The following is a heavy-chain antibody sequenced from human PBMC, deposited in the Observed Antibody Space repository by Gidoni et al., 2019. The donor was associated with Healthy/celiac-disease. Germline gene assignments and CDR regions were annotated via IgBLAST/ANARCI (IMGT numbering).Heavy chain of an antibody. Sequence: QVQLQESGPGLVKPSQPLSLTCTVSGGLISSGGYYWSWIRQHPGKGLEWIGYIYYSGSTYYNTSHKSRVTISVDTSKNQFSLKLSSVTAADTAVYYCAREVRVGATPPDAFDIWGQGTMVTVSS. J-gene: IGHJ3*02. D-gene: IGHD1-26*01. CDR3: AREVRVGATPPDAFDI. CDR2: IYYSGST. V-gene: IGHV4-31*03. CDR1: GGLISSGGYY.